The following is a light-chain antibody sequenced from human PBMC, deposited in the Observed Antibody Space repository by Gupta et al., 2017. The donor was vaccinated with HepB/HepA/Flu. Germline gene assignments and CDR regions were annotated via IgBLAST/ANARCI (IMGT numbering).Light chain of an antibody. Sequence: EIVMTQSPATLSVSPGGRATLSCRASQSVSTHVAWYQHKPGQPPRLLIFGASTRATDITDRVSGRWSGTEFTLTIRGLQSEDVGVYYCQQYNDWPRTFGQGTKLEIK. CDR2: GAS. V-gene: IGKV3D-15*01. J-gene: IGKJ2*01. CDR1: QSVSTH. CDR3: QQYNDWPRT.